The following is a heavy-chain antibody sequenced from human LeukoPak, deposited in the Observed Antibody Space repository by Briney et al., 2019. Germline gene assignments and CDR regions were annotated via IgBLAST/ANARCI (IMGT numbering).Heavy chain of an antibody. Sequence: PGGSLRLSCVASGISFSSYWMAWVRQPPGKGLEGVANIKYDGTHKFYAGSVKGRFTISRDNAKNSLFLEMNSLTVDDTAVYFCASSHDSSGNDWGQGTLVTVSS. CDR2: IKYDGTHK. D-gene: IGHD3-22*01. CDR3: ASSHDSSGND. V-gene: IGHV3-7*01. CDR1: GISFSSYW. J-gene: IGHJ4*02.